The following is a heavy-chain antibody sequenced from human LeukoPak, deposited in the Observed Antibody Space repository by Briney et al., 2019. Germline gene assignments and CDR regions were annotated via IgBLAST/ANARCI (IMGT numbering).Heavy chain of an antibody. J-gene: IGHJ4*02. CDR2: IVGSSST. D-gene: IGHD6-13*01. CDR3: ARIGAGSSRDY. Sequence: GGSLRLSCAASGFTFSNFAMTWVRQAPGKGLECVSSIVGSSSTYYADSLKGRFTISRDNAKNSLYLQMNSLRAEDTAVYYCARIGAGSSRDYWGQGTLVTVSS. CDR1: GFTFSNFA. V-gene: IGHV3-21*01.